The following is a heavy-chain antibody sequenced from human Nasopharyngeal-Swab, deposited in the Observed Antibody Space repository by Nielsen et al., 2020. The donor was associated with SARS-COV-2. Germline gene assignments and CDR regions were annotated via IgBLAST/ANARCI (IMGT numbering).Heavy chain of an antibody. D-gene: IGHD3-22*01. V-gene: IGHV4-34*01. CDR2: INHSGST. CDR3: ARGLVDVNMMLVVIGFSYWLDS. CDR1: GGSFSGSY. Sequence: SETLSLTCAVYGGSFSGSYWGWIRQPPGKGSEWIAEINHSGSTNYNPSLKSRVTLSVDTSMNQVSLEVSSVTAADTAVYYCARGLVDVNMMLVVIGFSYWLDSWGQGTLVTVSS. J-gene: IGHJ5*01.